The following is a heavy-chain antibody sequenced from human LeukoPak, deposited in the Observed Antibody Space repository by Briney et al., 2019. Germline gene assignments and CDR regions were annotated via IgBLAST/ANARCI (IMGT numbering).Heavy chain of an antibody. CDR2: VYYSGST. CDR1: GGSISSHH. D-gene: IGHD6-19*01. CDR3: ARGGSSGWVTFDI. J-gene: IGHJ3*02. V-gene: IGHV4-59*11. Sequence: PSETLSLTCTVSGGSISSHHCSWLRQPPGKGLEWIGYVYYSGSTNYNPSLKSRVTISIDTSKNQFSLNLSSVTAADTAVYYCARGGSSGWVTFDIWGQGTMVTVSS.